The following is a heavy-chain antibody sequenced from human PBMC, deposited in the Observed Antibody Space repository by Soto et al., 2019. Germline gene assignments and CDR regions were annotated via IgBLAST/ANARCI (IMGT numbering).Heavy chain of an antibody. CDR3: TNKED. J-gene: IGHJ4*02. V-gene: IGHV3-7*03. CDR2: IKPDGSGK. Sequence: GGSLRLSCAASGFSFSSDWMTWVRQAPGKGLEWVANIKPDGSGKCYVDSVKGRFTISRDNAEKSLYLQMNSLRVEDTAVYYCTNKEDWGQGILVTVSS. CDR1: GFSFSSDW.